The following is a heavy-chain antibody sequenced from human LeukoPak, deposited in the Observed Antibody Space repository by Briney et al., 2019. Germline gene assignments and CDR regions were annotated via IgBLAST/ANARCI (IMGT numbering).Heavy chain of an antibody. D-gene: IGHD3-3*01. CDR2: IIPIFGTA. V-gene: IGHV1-69*05. Sequence: SVKVSCKASGYTFTSYYMHWVRQAPGQGLEWMGGIIPIFGTANYAQKFQGRVTITTDESTSTAYMELSSLRSEDTAVYYCARSGITISDTWFDPWGQGTLVIVSS. J-gene: IGHJ5*02. CDR1: GYTFTSYY. CDR3: ARSGITISDTWFDP.